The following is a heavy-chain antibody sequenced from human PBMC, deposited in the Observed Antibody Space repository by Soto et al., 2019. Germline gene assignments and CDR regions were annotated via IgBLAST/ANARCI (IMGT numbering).Heavy chain of an antibody. J-gene: IGHJ4*02. Sequence: GWSLRLSCAASVFTFISYAMSWVRQAPGKGLEWVSAISGSGGSTYYADSVKGRFTISRDNSKNTLYLQMNSLRAEDTAVYYCAKVPTYYDFWSGPNYFDYWGQGTLVTVSS. D-gene: IGHD3-3*01. V-gene: IGHV3-23*01. CDR3: AKVPTYYDFWSGPNYFDY. CDR1: VFTFISYA. CDR2: ISGSGGST.